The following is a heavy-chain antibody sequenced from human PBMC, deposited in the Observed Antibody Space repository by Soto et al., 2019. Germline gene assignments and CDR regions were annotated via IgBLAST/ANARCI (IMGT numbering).Heavy chain of an antibody. CDR1: GGSIRSYY. J-gene: IGHJ6*02. D-gene: IGHD5-18*01. CDR2: ISHSGST. V-gene: IGHV4-59*01. Sequence: SETLSLTCIVSGGSIRSYYWSWIRQPPGKGLDWIGYISHSGSTDYNPSLNSRVTISVDTSKNEFSLRLSSMTAADTAVYYCARVRKEQVGGYNYYGMDVWGQGTTVTAP. CDR3: ARVRKEQVGGYNYYGMDV.